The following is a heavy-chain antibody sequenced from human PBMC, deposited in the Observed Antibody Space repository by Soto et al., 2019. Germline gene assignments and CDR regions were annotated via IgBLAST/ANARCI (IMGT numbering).Heavy chain of an antibody. J-gene: IGHJ4*02. CDR3: ALGVHY. CDR1: GGSISSSSYY. D-gene: IGHD2-8*01. V-gene: IGHV4-39*01. CDR2: FYYSGIT. Sequence: QLQLQESGPGLVKPSETLSLTCTVSGGSISSSSYYWCLIRQPPGKALEWIGSFYYSGITYYNPSLKSRVTISADTSNNQFSLKLSSVTDADTAVYYCALGVHYWGQGTLVTVSS.